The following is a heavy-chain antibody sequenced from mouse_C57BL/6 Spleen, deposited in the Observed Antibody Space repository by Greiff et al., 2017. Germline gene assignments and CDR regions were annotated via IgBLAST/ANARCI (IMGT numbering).Heavy chain of an antibody. CDR1: GFSLSTSGMG. Sequence: VTLKESGPGILQSSQTLSLTCSFSGFSLSTSGMGVSWIRQPSGKGLEWLAHIYWDDDKRYNPSLKSRLTISKDTSRNQVFLKITSVDTADTATYYWARTFTTVVQYWYFDVWGTGTTVTVSS. CDR2: IYWDDDK. D-gene: IGHD1-1*01. V-gene: IGHV8-12*01. J-gene: IGHJ1*03. CDR3: ARTFTTVVQYWYFDV.